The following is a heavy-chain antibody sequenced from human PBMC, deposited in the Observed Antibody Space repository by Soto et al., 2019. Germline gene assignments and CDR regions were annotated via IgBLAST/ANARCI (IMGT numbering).Heavy chain of an antibody. V-gene: IGHV1-18*01. CDR2: ISAYNGNT. CDR3: ARIITTEGYYYYMDV. CDR1: GYTFTSYG. D-gene: IGHD3-3*01. J-gene: IGHJ6*03. Sequence: ASVKVSCKASGYTFTSYGISWVRQAPVQGLEWMGWISAYNGNTNYAQKLQGRVTMTTDTSTSTAYMELRSLRSDDTAVYYCARIITTEGYYYYMDVWGKGTTVTVSS.